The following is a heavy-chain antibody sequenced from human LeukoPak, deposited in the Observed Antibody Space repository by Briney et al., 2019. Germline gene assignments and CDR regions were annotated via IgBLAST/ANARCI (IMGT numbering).Heavy chain of an antibody. Sequence: SETLSLTCVVYGGSFSGYYWSWIRQPPGKGLEWIGEINHSGSTNYNPSLKSRVTISVDTSKNQFSLKLSSVTAADTAVYYCARAVGYCSGGSCSLDYWGQGTLVTVSS. D-gene: IGHD2-15*01. J-gene: IGHJ4*02. CDR1: GGSFSGYY. CDR3: ARAVGYCSGGSCSLDY. V-gene: IGHV4-34*01. CDR2: INHSGST.